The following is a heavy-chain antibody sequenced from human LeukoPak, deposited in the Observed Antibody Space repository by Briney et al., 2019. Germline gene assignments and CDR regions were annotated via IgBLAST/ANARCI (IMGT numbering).Heavy chain of an antibody. V-gene: IGHV3-30*18. J-gene: IGHJ6*03. CDR3: AKESDYYYMDV. CDR1: GFTFSSYG. CDR2: ISYDGSNK. Sequence: GRSLRLSCAASGFTFSSYGMHWVRQAPGKGLEWVAVISYDGSNKYYADSVKGRFTISRDNSKNTLYLQMNSLRAEDTAVYYCAKESDYYYMDVWGKGTTVTVSS.